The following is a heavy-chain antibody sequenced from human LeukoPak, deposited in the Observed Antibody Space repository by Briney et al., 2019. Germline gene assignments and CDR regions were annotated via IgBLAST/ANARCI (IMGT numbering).Heavy chain of an antibody. J-gene: IGHJ6*02. Sequence: SETLSLTCTVSGGSISSYYWSWIRQPPGKGLVWIGYIYYSGSTNYNPFLKSRVTISVDTSKNQFSLKLSSVTAADTAVYYCARYSGHVGYYGMDVWGQGTTVTVSS. CDR1: GGSISSYY. V-gene: IGHV4-59*01. D-gene: IGHD5-12*01. CDR3: ARYSGHVGYYGMDV. CDR2: IYYSGST.